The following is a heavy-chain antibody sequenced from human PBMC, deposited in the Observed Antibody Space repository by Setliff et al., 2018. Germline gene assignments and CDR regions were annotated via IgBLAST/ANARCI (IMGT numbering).Heavy chain of an antibody. CDR3: AREVGTSTSSDAFDV. CDR1: GDSISSGDYF. V-gene: IGHV4-30-4*08. D-gene: IGHD1-26*01. CDR2: VYHSGSA. J-gene: IGHJ3*01. Sequence: SETLSLTCTVSGDSISSGDYFWSWTRQPPGKGLEWIAYVYHSGSAYYNPSLKSRVTMSVDTSKNQFSLHLTSVTAADTAVYYCAREVGTSTSSDAFDVWGQGMMVTVSS.